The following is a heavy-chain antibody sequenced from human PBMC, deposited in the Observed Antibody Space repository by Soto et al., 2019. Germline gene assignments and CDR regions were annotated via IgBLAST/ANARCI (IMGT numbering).Heavy chain of an antibody. Sequence: QVQLVQSGAEVKKPGSSVKVSCKASGGTFSSYAISWVRQAPGQGLEWMGGIIPIFGTANYAQKFQGRVTITADESTSPAYMELSSLRSEDTAVYYCARWGQYCSSTSCYTRGGNWFDPWGQGTLVTVSS. J-gene: IGHJ5*02. D-gene: IGHD2-2*02. CDR2: IIPIFGTA. CDR1: GGTFSSYA. CDR3: ARWGQYCSSTSCYTRGGNWFDP. V-gene: IGHV1-69*01.